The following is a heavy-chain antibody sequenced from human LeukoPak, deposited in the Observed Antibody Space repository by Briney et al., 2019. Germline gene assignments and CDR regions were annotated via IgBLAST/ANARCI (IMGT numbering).Heavy chain of an antibody. D-gene: IGHD4-17*01. V-gene: IGHV1-18*01. CDR1: GYTFTSYG. J-gene: IGHJ4*02. CDR2: ISAYNGNT. CDR3: ARDWGTREKPVYGDHYYFDY. Sequence: ASVKVSCKASGYTFTSYGISSVRQAPGQGLEWMGWISAYNGNTNYAQKLQGRVTMTTDTSTSTAYMELRSLRSDDTAVYYCARDWGTREKPVYGDHYYFDYWGQGTLVTVSS.